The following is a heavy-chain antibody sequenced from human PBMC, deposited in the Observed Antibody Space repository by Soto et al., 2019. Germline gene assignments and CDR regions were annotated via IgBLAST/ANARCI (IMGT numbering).Heavy chain of an antibody. D-gene: IGHD6-19*01. V-gene: IGHV3-30-3*01. J-gene: IGHJ4*02. CDR3: ARGGGGYSSGWWNYFDY. Sequence: QVHLVESGGGVVQPGRSLILSCAASGFTFNSYAIHWVRQTPGKGLEWVAVISYDGSNEYYADSVKGRFTISRDNSKNTRDREMNSLRAEDTAVYYCARGGGGYSSGWWNYFDYWGQGTLVTVSS. CDR1: GFTFNSYA. CDR2: ISYDGSNE.